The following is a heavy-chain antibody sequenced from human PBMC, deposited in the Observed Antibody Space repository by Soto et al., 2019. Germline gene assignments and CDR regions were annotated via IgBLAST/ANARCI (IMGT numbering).Heavy chain of an antibody. V-gene: IGHV3-23*01. CDR2: ISGSGGST. J-gene: IGHJ2*01. Sequence: GGSLRLSCAASGITFSSYAMGWVRQAPGKGLEWVSAISGSGGSTYYADSVKGRFTISRDNSKNTLYLQMNSLRAEDTAVYYCAKSGIAARPSLWYFDLWGRGTLVTVSS. CDR1: GITFSSYA. D-gene: IGHD6-6*01. CDR3: AKSGIAARPSLWYFDL.